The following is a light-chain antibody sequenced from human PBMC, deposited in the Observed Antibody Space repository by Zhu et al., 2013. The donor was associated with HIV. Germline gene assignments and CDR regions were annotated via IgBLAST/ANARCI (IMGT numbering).Light chain of an antibody. J-gene: IGLJ2*01. CDR2: KND. V-gene: IGLV1-47*01. CDR3: QSYDNSLTVV. CDR1: NSDIASNY. Sequence: QSVLTQPPSVSGTPGQRVTISCSGNNSDIASNYGYWYQEVPGMAPKLLIYKNDQRPSGVPDRFSGSKSGTSASLVITGLQAEDVADYFCQSYDNSLTVVFGGGTKVTVL.